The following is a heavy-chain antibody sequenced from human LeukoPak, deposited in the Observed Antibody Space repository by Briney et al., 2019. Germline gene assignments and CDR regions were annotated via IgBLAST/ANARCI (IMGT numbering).Heavy chain of an antibody. CDR3: ARGSGVPY. CDR2: INPSGGST. Sequence: GASVKVSCKASRYTFTSYYMHWVRQAPGQGLDWIGIINPSGGSTSYAQKFQGRVTMTRDTSTNTVYMELSSLRSEDTALYYCARGSGVPYWGQGTLVTVSS. D-gene: IGHD3-10*01. V-gene: IGHV1-46*01. J-gene: IGHJ4*02. CDR1: RYTFTSYY.